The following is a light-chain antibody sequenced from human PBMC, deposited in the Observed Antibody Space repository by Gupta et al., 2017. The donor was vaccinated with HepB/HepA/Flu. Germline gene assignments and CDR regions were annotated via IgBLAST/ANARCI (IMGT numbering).Light chain of an antibody. V-gene: IGKV1-16*01. Sequence: DIQMTQSPSSLSASVGDRVTITCRANQGIKNYLAWLHQIPRTAPKSLLYAASTFHSGVPSRSRGSRPGTDFTLTVRTPLPPAFANNFSLYEYAYGFSFGPWIKVDIK. CDR2: AAS. CDR1: QGIKNY. J-gene: IGKJ3*01. CDR3: LYEYAYGFS.